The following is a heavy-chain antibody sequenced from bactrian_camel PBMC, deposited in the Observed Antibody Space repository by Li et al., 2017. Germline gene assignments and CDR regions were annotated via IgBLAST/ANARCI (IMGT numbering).Heavy chain of an antibody. CDR3: RRQWGKHFVVQPTSSAVFALSLVP. Sequence: VQLVESGGGSVQAGGSLRLSCTASGYAYSKYCMGWFRQAPGKEREGVTAISPNGVSTIYADSVKGRFTISLDSAKNTVYLQMGSLRPEDSACTTVRRQWGKHFVVQPTSSAVFALSLVPGARGPRSPSP. V-gene: IGHV3S42*01. D-gene: IGHD2*01. CDR1: GYAYSKYC. J-gene: IGHJ6*01. CDR2: ISPNGVST.